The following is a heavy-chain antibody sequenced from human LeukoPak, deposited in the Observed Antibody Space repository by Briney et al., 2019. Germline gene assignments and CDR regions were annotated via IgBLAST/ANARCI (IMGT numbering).Heavy chain of an antibody. J-gene: IGHJ4*02. D-gene: IGHD4-17*01. CDR1: GFTFSNYG. CDR3: AKDGRDGDYAGPLDY. V-gene: IGHV3-30*18. CDR2: ISYDGSNK. Sequence: GGSLRLSCAASGFTFSNYGMHWVRQAPGKGLEWVAVISYDGSNKYYADSVKGRFSISRDNSKNTLYLQMNSLRAEDTAVYYCAKDGRDGDYAGPLDYWGQGTLVTVSS.